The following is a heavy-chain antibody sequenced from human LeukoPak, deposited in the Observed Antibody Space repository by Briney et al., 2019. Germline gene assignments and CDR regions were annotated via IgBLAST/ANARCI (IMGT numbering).Heavy chain of an antibody. D-gene: IGHD3-3*01. V-gene: IGHV1-2*02. J-gene: IGHJ3*02. CDR3: ARSGYYTRDAFDI. CDR1: GYTFTGYY. Sequence: ASVKVSCKASGYTFTGYYMHWVRQAPGQGLEWMGWINPNSGGTNYAQKFQGRVTMTRDTSISTAYMEVSRLRSDDTAVYYCARSGYYTRDAFDIWGQGTMVTVSS. CDR2: INPNSGGT.